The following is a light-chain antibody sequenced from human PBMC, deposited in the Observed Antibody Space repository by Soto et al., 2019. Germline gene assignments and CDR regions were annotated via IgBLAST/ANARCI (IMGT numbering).Light chain of an antibody. V-gene: IGLV1-40*01. J-gene: IGLJ1*01. CDR1: SSNIWTGYD. CDR3: QSSDSSLSGYV. Sequence: QAVVTQPPSVSGAPGQRVTISCTGSSSNIWTGYDVHWYQQLPGTAPKLLIYGNSNRPSWVPDRFSGSKSGTSDSLAITGLQAEAEADYYCQSSDSSLSGYVFGTGTKLTVL. CDR2: GNS.